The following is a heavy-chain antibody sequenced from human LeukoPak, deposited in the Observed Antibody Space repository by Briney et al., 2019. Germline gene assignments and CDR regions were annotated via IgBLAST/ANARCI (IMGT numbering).Heavy chain of an antibody. CDR2: IYHSGST. J-gene: IGHJ3*02. CDR3: ARLTVTRGYDAFDI. V-gene: IGHV4-38-2*02. D-gene: IGHD4-17*01. Sequence: SETLSLTCTVSGYSISSGYYWGWIRQPPGKGLEWIGSIYHSGSTYYNPSLKSRVTISVDTSKNQFSLKLSSVTAADTAVYYCARLTVTRGYDAFDIWGQGTMVTVSS. CDR1: GYSISSGYY.